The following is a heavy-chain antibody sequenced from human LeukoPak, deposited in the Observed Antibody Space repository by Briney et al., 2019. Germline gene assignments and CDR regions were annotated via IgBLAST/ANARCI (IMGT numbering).Heavy chain of an antibody. CDR2: INPNSGGT. CDR1: GYTFTAYY. J-gene: IGHJ4*02. V-gene: IGHV1-2*02. D-gene: IGHD7-27*01. CDR3: ARGVVGWGSGYFDY. Sequence: SVKVSCTASGYTFTAYYMHWVRQAPGPGVEWMGWINPNSGGTGYAQRFQGRVSMTRDTSITTAYMELSSLRSDDTAVYYCARGVVGWGSGYFDYWGQGTLVTVSS.